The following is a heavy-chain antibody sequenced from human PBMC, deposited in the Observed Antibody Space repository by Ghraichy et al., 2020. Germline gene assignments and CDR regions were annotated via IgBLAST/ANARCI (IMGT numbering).Heavy chain of an antibody. CDR1: GFSVSSNY. CDR2: IYSGGST. Sequence: GGSLSLSCAASGFSVSSNYMSWVRQAPGKGLEWVSIIYSGGSTLYSDSVKGLFPISRDNSKNTLYLQMNSLRAEATAVYYCARDEGFDWGQGTRVTVSS. CDR3: ARDEGFD. V-gene: IGHV3-53*01. J-gene: IGHJ4*02.